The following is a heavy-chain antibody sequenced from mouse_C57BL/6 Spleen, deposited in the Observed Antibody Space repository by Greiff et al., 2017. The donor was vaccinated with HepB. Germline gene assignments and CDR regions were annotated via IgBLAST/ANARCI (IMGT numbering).Heavy chain of an antibody. CDR2: IYPGSGNT. CDR1: GYTFTDYY. CDR3: AIYDGYLYYFDY. Sequence: VQLQQSGAELVRPGASVKLSCKASGYTFTDYYINWVKQRPGQGLEWIARIYPGSGNTYYNEKFKGKATLTAEKSSITAYMQLSSLTSEDSAVYFCAIYDGYLYYFDYWGQGTTLTVSS. J-gene: IGHJ2*01. D-gene: IGHD2-3*01. V-gene: IGHV1-76*01.